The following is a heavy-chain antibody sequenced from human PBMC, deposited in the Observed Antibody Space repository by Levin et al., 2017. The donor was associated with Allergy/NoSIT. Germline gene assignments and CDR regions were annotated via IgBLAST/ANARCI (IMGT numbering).Heavy chain of an antibody. D-gene: IGHD6-13*01. J-gene: IGHJ3*02. V-gene: IGHV3-9*01. Sequence: PGGSLRLSCAASGFTFDDYAMHWVRQAPGKGLEWVSGISWNSGSIGYADSVKGRFTISRDNAKNSLYLQMNSLRAEDTALYYCAKDMAPYSTQTLGIWGQGTMVTVSS. CDR3: AKDMAPYSTQTLGI. CDR1: GFTFDDYA. CDR2: ISWNSGSI.